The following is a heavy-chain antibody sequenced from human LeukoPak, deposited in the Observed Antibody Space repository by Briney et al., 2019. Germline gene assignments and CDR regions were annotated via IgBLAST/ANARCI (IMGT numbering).Heavy chain of an antibody. CDR3: ARDLGYDYVWGTLPSGYYFDY. CDR1: GGSISSSSYY. CDR2: IYYSGST. D-gene: IGHD3-16*01. Sequence: SETLSLTCTVSGGSISSSSYYWGWIRQPPGKGLEWIGSIYYSGSTYYNPSLKSRVTISVDTSNNQLSLKLRSVTAADTAGYYCARDLGYDYVWGTLPSGYYFDYWGQGTLVTVSS. J-gene: IGHJ4*02. V-gene: IGHV4-39*07.